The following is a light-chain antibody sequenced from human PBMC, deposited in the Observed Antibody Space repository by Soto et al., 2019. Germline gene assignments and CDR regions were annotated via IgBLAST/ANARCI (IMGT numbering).Light chain of an antibody. CDR2: EVT. V-gene: IGLV2-14*01. CDR1: SCDVGGYKF. Sequence: QSALTQPASVSVSPGRSITISCTGTSCDVGGYKFVSWYQQHPGKVPKLLIYEVTNRPSGVSNRFSGSKSGNTASLTISGLQAEDEADYYCSSYAGSSTIYVFGTGTKVTVL. CDR3: SSYAGSSTIYV. J-gene: IGLJ1*01.